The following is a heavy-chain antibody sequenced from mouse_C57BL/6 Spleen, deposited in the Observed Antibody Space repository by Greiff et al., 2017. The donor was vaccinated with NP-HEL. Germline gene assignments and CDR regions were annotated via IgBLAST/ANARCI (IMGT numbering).Heavy chain of an antibody. CDR2: IDPSDSYT. J-gene: IGHJ4*01. Sequence: QVQLQQPGAELVKPGASVKLSCKASGYTFTSYWMQWVKQRPGQGLEWIGEIDPSDSYTNYNQKFKGKATLTVDTSSSTAYMQLSSLTSEDSAVYYCARLRWGYAMDYWGQGTSVTVSS. D-gene: IGHD2-12*01. V-gene: IGHV1-50*01. CDR3: ARLRWGYAMDY. CDR1: GYTFTSYW.